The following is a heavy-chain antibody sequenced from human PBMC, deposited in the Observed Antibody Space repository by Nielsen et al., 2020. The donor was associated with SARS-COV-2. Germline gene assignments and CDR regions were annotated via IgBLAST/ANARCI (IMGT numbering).Heavy chain of an antibody. V-gene: IGHV4-59*12. CDR1: GGSISSYY. Sequence: SETLSLTCTVSGGSISSYYWSWIRQPPGKGLEWIGYIYYSGSTYYNPSLKSRVIISVDTSKNQFSLKLSSVTAADTAVYYCARAPRMTTVTHFDYWGQGTLVTVSS. J-gene: IGHJ4*02. D-gene: IGHD4-17*01. CDR2: IYYSGST. CDR3: ARAPRMTTVTHFDY.